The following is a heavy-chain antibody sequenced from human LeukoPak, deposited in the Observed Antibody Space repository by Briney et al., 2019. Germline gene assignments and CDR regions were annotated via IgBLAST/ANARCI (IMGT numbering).Heavy chain of an antibody. D-gene: IGHD1-14*01. J-gene: IGHJ4*02. CDR2: IYYSGST. CDR1: SGSMSSSSYY. Sequence: SETLSLTCTVSSGSMSSSSYYWGWIRQPPGKGLEWIGSIYYSGSTYYNPSLKSRVTISVDTSKNQFSLKLSSVTAADTAVYYCARELPEHGVYFDYWGQGTLVTVSS. CDR3: ARELPEHGVYFDY. V-gene: IGHV4-39*07.